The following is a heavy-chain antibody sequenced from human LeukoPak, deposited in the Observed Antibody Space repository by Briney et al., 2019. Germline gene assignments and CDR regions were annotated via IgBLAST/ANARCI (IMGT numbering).Heavy chain of an antibody. CDR2: INHSGST. Sequence: SETLSLTCAVYGGCFSGYYWSWIRQPPGKGLEWIGEINHSGSTNYNPSLKSRVTISVDTSKNQFSLKLSSVTAADTAVYYCARSFTDLAPFDYWGQGTLVTVSS. J-gene: IGHJ4*02. CDR1: GGCFSGYY. V-gene: IGHV4-34*01. CDR3: ARSFTDLAPFDY.